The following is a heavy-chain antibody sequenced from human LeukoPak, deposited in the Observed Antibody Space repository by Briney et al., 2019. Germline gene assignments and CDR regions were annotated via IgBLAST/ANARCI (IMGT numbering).Heavy chain of an antibody. CDR3: ARLKRDGYNFDY. CDR1: GYSFPIYW. CDR2: IDPSDSYT. D-gene: IGHD5-24*01. V-gene: IGHV5-10-1*01. J-gene: IGHJ4*02. Sequence: GESLKISCKGSGYSFPIYWISWVRQLPGKGLEWMGRIDPSDSYTNYSPSSQGHVTISADKSISTAYLQWSGLRASDTAIYYCARLKRDGYNFDYWGQGTLVTVSS.